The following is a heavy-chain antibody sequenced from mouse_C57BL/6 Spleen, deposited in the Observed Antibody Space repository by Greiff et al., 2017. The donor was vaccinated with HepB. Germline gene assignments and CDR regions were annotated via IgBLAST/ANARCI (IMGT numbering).Heavy chain of an antibody. D-gene: IGHD1-1*01. J-gene: IGHJ2*01. V-gene: IGHV1-81*01. CDR1: GYTFPSYG. CDR3: ARPHYYGSSYYFDY. Sequence: QVQLQQSGAELARPGASVKLSCKASGYTFPSYGICWVKQRTGQGLEWIGEIYPRSGNTYYNEKFKGKATLTADKSSSTAYMELRSLTSADSAVYFCARPHYYGSSYYFDYWGQGTTLTVSS. CDR2: IYPRSGNT.